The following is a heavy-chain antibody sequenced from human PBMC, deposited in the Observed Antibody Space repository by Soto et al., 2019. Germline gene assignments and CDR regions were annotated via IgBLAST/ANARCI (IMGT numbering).Heavy chain of an antibody. J-gene: IGHJ4*02. CDR2: IYYSGST. CDR1: GGSISSYY. Sequence: SETLSLTCTVSGGSISSYYWSWIRQPPGKGLEWIGYIYYSGSTNYNPSLKSRVTISVDTSKNQFSLKLSSVTAADTAVYYCALGKYSSSLIYWGQGTLVTVSS. CDR3: ALGKYSSSLIY. D-gene: IGHD6-6*01. V-gene: IGHV4-59*01.